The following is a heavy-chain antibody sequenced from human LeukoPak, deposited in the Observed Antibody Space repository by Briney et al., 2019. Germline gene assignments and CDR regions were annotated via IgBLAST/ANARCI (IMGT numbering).Heavy chain of an antibody. Sequence: GGSLRLSCKASGFTITGNAMSWVRQAPGKGLEWVAVISYDGSNKYYADSVKGRFTISRDNSKNTLYLQMNSLRAEDTAVYYCAKDRSVTSDYGMDVWGQGTTVTVSS. CDR2: ISYDGSNK. J-gene: IGHJ6*02. CDR1: GFTITGNA. V-gene: IGHV3-30*18. CDR3: AKDRSVTSDYGMDV. D-gene: IGHD2-2*01.